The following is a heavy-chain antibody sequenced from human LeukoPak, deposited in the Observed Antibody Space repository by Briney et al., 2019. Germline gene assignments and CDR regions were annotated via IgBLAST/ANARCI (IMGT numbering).Heavy chain of an antibody. CDR2: IYYSGST. D-gene: IGHD3-22*01. J-gene: IGHJ3*02. CDR1: GGSISSYY. Sequence: SETLSLTCTVSGGSISSYYWSWLRQPPGKGLEWLGYIYYSGSTNYNPSLKSRVTISVDTSKNQFSLKLSSVTAADTAVYYCARHSSGYYLSDAFDIWGQGTMVTVSS. V-gene: IGHV4-59*08. CDR3: ARHSSGYYLSDAFDI.